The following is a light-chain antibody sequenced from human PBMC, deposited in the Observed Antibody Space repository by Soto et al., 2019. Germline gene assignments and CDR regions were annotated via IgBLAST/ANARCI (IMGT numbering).Light chain of an antibody. J-gene: IGLJ2*01. V-gene: IGLV1-40*01. CDR1: SSNIGAGYD. Sequence: QSVLTQPPSVSGAPGQSVTISCTGSSSNIGAGYDVHWYQQLPGTAPKLLIYGNSNRPSGVPDRFSGSKSGTSASLAITGLQAEDEADYYCQSYDSSLNVFGGGTKLTVL. CDR3: QSYDSSLNV. CDR2: GNS.